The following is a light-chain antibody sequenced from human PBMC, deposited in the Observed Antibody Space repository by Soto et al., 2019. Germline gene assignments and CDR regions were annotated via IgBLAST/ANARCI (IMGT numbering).Light chain of an antibody. V-gene: IGKV1-39*01. CDR3: QQSYTAPLT. J-gene: IGKJ4*01. CDR2: AS. CDR1: QYISTY. Sequence: MTQSPSSLSASVGDRVTITCRASQYISTYLAWYQQKPGKAPCLLIFASSLQSGVPPRFSGSGSGTDFTLTISSLQPEDFATYFCQQSYTAPLTFGGGTKVEL.